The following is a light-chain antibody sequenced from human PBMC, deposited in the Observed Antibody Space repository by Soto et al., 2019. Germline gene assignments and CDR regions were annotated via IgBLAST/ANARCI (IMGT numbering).Light chain of an antibody. CDR3: QQYHMWPLT. CDR2: GAS. CDR1: QSVSSN. Sequence: EMVITQSPATLSMSPGERATLSCRASQSVSSNLAWYQQKPGQAPRLLIYGASTRAGGIPARFSGSGSGTEFTLTISSLQSKDVGVYFCQQYHMWPLTSGGGTKVDIK. V-gene: IGKV3-15*01. J-gene: IGKJ4*01.